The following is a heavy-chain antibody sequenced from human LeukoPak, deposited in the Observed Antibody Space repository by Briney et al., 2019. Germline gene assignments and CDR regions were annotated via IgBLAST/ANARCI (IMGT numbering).Heavy chain of an antibody. CDR2: ISAYNGNT. Sequence: ASVKVSCKASGYTFTSYGISWVRQAPGQGLEWMGWISAYNGNTNYAQKLQGRVTMTTDTSTSTAYMELRSLRSDDTAVYYCARGRRSGSYTGRVLASFFDPWGQGTLVTVSS. CDR1: GYTFTSYG. CDR3: ARGRRSGSYTGRVLASFFDP. D-gene: IGHD1-26*01. V-gene: IGHV1-18*01. J-gene: IGHJ5*02.